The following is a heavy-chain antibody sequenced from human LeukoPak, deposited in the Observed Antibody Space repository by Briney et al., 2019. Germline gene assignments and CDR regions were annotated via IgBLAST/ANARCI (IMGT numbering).Heavy chain of an antibody. V-gene: IGHV4-61*02. J-gene: IGHJ4*02. Sequence: SETLSLTCTVSGGSISSGSYYWSWIRQPAGKGLEWIGRIYTSGSTNYNPSLKSRVTISVDTSKNQFSLKLSSVTAADTAVYYCANRYCSSTSSGNCAIDYWGQGTLVTVSS. CDR3: ANRYCSSTSSGNCAIDY. CDR1: GGSISSGSYY. CDR2: IYTSGST. D-gene: IGHD2-2*01.